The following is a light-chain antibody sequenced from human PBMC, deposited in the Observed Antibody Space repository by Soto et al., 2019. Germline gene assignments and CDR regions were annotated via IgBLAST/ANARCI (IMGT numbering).Light chain of an antibody. CDR2: WAS. CDR3: QHYYTTPRT. Sequence: DIVMTQSPDSLAVSLGERATINCKSSQSVLHSSHNKNYLAWYQQKPGQPPKLLIYWASTRKSGVPDRFSGSGSGTDFTLPISSLPAEDVAVYYCQHYYTTPRTFGQGTKVEIK. CDR1: QSVLHSSHNKNY. J-gene: IGKJ1*01. V-gene: IGKV4-1*01.